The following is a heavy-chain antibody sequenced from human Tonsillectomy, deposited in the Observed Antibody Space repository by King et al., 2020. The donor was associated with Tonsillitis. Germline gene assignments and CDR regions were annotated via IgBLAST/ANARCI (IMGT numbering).Heavy chain of an antibody. J-gene: IGHJ6*02. CDR3: ARYFYGSGVRYYYYYGMDV. CDR2: IYHSGST. V-gene: IGHV4-38-2*01. Sequence: VQLQESGPGLVKPSETLSLTCAVSGYSISSGYYWGWIRQPPGKGLEWIGSIYHSGSTYYNPSLKSRVTISVDTSKNQFSLKLSSVTAADTAVYYCARYFYGSGVRYYYYYGMDVWGQGTTVTVSS. CDR1: GYSISSGYY. D-gene: IGHD3-10*01.